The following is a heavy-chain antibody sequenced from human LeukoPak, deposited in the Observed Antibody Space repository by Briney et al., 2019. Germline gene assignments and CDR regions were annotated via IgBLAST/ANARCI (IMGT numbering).Heavy chain of an antibody. D-gene: IGHD4-23*01. CDR3: ARGDYGGNSDYFDY. CDR2: ISAYSGNS. Sequence: ASVKVSCNASGYTFSNYGITWVRQAPGQGLEWMGWISAYSGNSNYARKFFDRLIMTVDSSTSTAYMELSSLRSEDTAAYYCARGDYGGNSDYFDYWGQGTLVTVSS. CDR1: GYTFSNYG. J-gene: IGHJ4*02. V-gene: IGHV1-18*01.